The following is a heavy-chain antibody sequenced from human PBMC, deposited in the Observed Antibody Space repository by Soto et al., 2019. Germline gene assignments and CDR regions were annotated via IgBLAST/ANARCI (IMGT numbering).Heavy chain of an antibody. Sequence: GGSLRLSCAASGFTFNEYYMSWIRQAPGKGLEWISYSSNSGTFARYADSVKGRFSISRDNAKNSLYLQINGLRGDDTAIYYCARSGDNYNLLDYWGQGTPVTVSS. CDR3: ARSGDNYNLLDY. J-gene: IGHJ4*02. CDR2: SSNSGTFA. D-gene: IGHD1-1*01. CDR1: GFTFNEYY. V-gene: IGHV3-11*06.